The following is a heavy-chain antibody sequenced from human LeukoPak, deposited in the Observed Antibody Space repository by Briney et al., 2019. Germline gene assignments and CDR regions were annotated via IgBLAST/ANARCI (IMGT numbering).Heavy chain of an antibody. Sequence: ASVKVSCKASGYTFTSYDINWVRQATGQGLEWMGWMSPNSGNTGYAQKFQGRVTMTRNTSISTAYMELSSLRSEDTAVYYCARGPSYGGNSGYGMDVWGQGTTVTVSS. V-gene: IGHV1-8*01. CDR2: MSPNSGNT. D-gene: IGHD4-23*01. J-gene: IGHJ6*02. CDR1: GYTFTSYD. CDR3: ARGPSYGGNSGYGMDV.